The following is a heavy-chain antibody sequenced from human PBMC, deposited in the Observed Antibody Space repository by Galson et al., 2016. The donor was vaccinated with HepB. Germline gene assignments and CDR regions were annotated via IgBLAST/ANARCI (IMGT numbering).Heavy chain of an antibody. D-gene: IGHD3-3*01. Sequence: SLRLSCAASGFTFSNYGMSWVRQAPGKGLEWVSAISGSGEGTHYAESVKGRFTISRDNSKNTLYLRMNSLRAEDTALYYCAKDGIRIFGYLYYGVDVWGKGTTVTVSS. CDR2: ISGSGEGT. CDR1: GFTFSNYG. J-gene: IGHJ6*04. V-gene: IGHV3-23*01. CDR3: AKDGIRIFGYLYYGVDV.